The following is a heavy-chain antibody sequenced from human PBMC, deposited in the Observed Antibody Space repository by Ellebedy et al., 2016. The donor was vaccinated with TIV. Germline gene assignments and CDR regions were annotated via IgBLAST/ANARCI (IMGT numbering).Heavy chain of an antibody. Sequence: PGGSLRLSCAASGFTFSRYWMSWVRQAPGKGLEWVASIKQDGDEKHHVESVKGRFTVSRDNVRDSFYLQMNSLRAEDTAMYFCARDYLALRYFDWQNNYYFDLWGRGALVTVSS. CDR3: ARDYLALRYFDWQNNYYFDL. CDR1: GFTFSRYW. D-gene: IGHD3-9*01. V-gene: IGHV3-7*01. CDR2: IKQDGDEK. J-gene: IGHJ2*01.